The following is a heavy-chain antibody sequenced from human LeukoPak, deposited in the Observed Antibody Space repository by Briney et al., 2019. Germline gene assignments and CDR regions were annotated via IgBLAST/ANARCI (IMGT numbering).Heavy chain of an antibody. D-gene: IGHD3-10*01. V-gene: IGHV3-23*01. Sequence: GGSLRLSCAASGFTFSSYAMSWARQAPGKGLEWVSAISGSGGSTYYADSVKGRFTISRDNSKNTLYLQMNSLRAEDTAVYYCATDSFMVRGVPDYWGQGTLVTVSS. CDR3: ATDSFMVRGVPDY. J-gene: IGHJ4*02. CDR2: ISGSGGST. CDR1: GFTFSSYA.